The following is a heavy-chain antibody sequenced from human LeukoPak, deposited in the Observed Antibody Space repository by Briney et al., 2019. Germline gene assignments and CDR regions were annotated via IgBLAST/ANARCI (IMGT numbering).Heavy chain of an antibody. CDR3: ARATVATPSEFDY. D-gene: IGHD4-17*01. CDR1: GGSVSSGAYY. V-gene: IGHV4-31*03. CDR2: ISYSGNT. J-gene: IGHJ4*02. Sequence: PSETLSHTCTVSGGSVSSGAYYWSWIRQHPGKGLEWIGYISYSGNTYYNPSLRSRASISADTPKSQFSLKLSSTTAADTAVYYCARATVATPSEFDYWGQGTLVTVSS.